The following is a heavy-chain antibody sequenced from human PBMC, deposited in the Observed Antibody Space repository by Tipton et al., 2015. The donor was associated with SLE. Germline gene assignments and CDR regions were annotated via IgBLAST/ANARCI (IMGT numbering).Heavy chain of an antibody. D-gene: IGHD6-19*01. CDR1: GFPFDVYS. V-gene: IGHV3-43D*04. J-gene: IGHJ4*02. CDR3: AKDQGYSSGNFDY. CDR2: ISWDGGST. Sequence: SLRLSCAASGFPFDVYSLHWVRQAPGKGLEWVSLISWDGGSTYYADSVKGRFTISRDNSKNSLYLQMNSLRAEDTALYYCAKDQGYSSGNFDYWGQRTLVTVSS.